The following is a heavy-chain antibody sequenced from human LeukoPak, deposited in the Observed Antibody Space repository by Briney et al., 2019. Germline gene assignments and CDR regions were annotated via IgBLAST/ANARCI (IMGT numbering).Heavy chain of an antibody. V-gene: IGHV3-23*01. CDR3: AKFPITMIVVVREAYFQH. CDR2: ISGSGGST. J-gene: IGHJ1*01. Sequence: GSLRLSCAASGFTFSSYAMSWVRQAPGKGLEWVSAISGSGGSTYYADPVKGRFTISRDNSKNTLYLQMNSLRAEDTAVYYCAKFPITMIVVVREAYFQHWGQGTLVTVSS. D-gene: IGHD3-22*01. CDR1: GFTFSSYA.